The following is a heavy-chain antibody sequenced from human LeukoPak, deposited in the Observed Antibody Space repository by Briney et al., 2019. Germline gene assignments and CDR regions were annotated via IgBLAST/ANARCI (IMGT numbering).Heavy chain of an antibody. CDR1: GFAFSSYV. J-gene: IGHJ4*02. CDR2: ISGSGGNT. D-gene: IGHD3-10*01. Sequence: GGSLRLSCAASGFAFSSYVISWVRQAPGKGLEWVSTISGSGGNTYYADSVKGRFTVSRDNSENTLYLQMNSLRAEDTAVYCCASGELLLFTYWGQGTLVTVSS. V-gene: IGHV3-23*01. CDR3: ASGELLLFTY.